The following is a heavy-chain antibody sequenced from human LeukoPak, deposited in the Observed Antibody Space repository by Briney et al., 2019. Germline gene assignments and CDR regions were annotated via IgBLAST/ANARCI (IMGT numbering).Heavy chain of an antibody. J-gene: IGHJ4*02. CDR1: GYTFTGYY. V-gene: IGHV1-2*04. CDR3: ARENYDYVWGSYRFDY. D-gene: IGHD3-16*02. Sequence: ASEKVSCKASGYTFTGYYMHWVRQAPGQGLEWMGWINPNSGGKNYAQKFQGWVTMTRDTSISTAYMELSRLRSDDTAVYYCARENYDYVWGSYRFDYWGQGTLVTVSS. CDR2: INPNSGGK.